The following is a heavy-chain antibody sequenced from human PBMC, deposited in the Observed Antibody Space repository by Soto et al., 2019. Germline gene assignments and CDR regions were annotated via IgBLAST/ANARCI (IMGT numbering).Heavy chain of an antibody. J-gene: IGHJ6*02. CDR1: GFILSTYA. Sequence: QVQLVESGGGVVQPGRSLRLSCAASGFILSTYAMYWVRQAPGKGLEWGAVISYDGNNKYYADSVKGRFTISRDNSKNTLYLPMNSLRAEDTAVYYCARAGCDGGSCYTLVGLRYGMDVWGQGTTVTVSS. D-gene: IGHD2-15*01. CDR2: ISYDGNNK. CDR3: ARAGCDGGSCYTLVGLRYGMDV. V-gene: IGHV3-30-3*01.